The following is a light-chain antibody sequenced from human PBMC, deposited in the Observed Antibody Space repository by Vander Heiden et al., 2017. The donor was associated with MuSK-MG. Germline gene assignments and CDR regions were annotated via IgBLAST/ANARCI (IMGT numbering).Light chain of an antibody. CDR3: QQYGSSPRVT. CDR2: GAS. J-gene: IGKJ5*01. Sequence: RASQSVGSSYLAWYQQKPGQAPRLLIYGASSRATGIPDRFSGSGSGTDFTLTISRLEPEDFAVYYCQQYGSSPRVTFGQGTRLEIK. CDR1: QSVGSSY. V-gene: IGKV3-20*01.